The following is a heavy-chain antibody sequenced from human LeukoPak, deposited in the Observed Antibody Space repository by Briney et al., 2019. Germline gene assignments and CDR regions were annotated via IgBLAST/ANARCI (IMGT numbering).Heavy chain of an antibody. CDR1: RFTFSSYY. CDR3: ARGAGGYSYGYPDS. CDR2: LSYDGTHK. J-gene: IGHJ4*02. Sequence: PGGSLRLSCTASRFTFSSYYMHWVRQAPGKGLEWVAVLSYDGTHKYYTDSVKGRFTISRDNSKNTLYLQMNSLRPEDTAVYFCARGAGGYSYGYPDSWGQGTLVTVSS. D-gene: IGHD5-18*01. V-gene: IGHV3-30*04.